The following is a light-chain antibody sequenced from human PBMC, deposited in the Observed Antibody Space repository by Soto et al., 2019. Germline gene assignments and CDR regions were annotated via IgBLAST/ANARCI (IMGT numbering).Light chain of an antibody. J-gene: IGKJ4*01. Sequence: DIQMTQSASSVSASVGDTITISCRASQPIDRWLAWYQQKPGKAPKLLIYATSSLRSGVPSRFSGRGSETDFTLTITSLQPEDFATYYCQQVNSFPVTFGGGTKVEMK. CDR2: ATS. CDR3: QQVNSFPVT. CDR1: QPIDRW. V-gene: IGKV1-12*01.